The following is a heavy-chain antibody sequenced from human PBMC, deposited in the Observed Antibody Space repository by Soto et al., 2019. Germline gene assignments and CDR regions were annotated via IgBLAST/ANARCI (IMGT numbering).Heavy chain of an antibody. V-gene: IGHV1-46*01. J-gene: IGHJ3*02. CDR3: ARGGGVGVAGSAAFDM. Sequence: QLHLVQSGAVVKKPGASVTVSCSASGYPVTAYYMHWVRQAPGRGLEWMGGINPATGTAKYTQTFQGRVTVPRDTSTSTVFMELGGLTSGDTAGFYLARGGGVGVAGSAAFDMWGQGTLVTVSS. CDR2: INPATGTA. D-gene: IGHD3-3*01. CDR1: GYPVTAYY.